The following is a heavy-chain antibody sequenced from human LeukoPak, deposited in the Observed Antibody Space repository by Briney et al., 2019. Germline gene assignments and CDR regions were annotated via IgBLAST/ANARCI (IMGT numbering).Heavy chain of an antibody. D-gene: IGHD4-17*01. Sequence: SETLSLTCAVHGGSFSGFYWTWIRQPAGKGLEWIGRIYTSGSTNYNPSLKSRVTMSVDTSKNQFSLKLSSVTAADTAVYYCARDYGDYGDAFDIWGQGTMVTVSS. V-gene: IGHV4-4*07. CDR2: IYTSGST. J-gene: IGHJ3*02. CDR1: GGSFSGFY. CDR3: ARDYGDYGDAFDI.